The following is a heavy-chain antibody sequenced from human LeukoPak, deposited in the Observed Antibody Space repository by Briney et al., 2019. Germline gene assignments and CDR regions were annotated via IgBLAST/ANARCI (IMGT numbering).Heavy chain of an antibody. CDR3: ARLAKSSSWYGPYYFDY. D-gene: IGHD6-13*01. Sequence: PSETLSLTCTVSGGSISSSTYYWGWIRQPPGKGLEWIGNIYYSGITYYNPSLKSRVTISVDTSKNQFSLRLSSVTAADTAVYYCARLAKSSSWYGPYYFDYWGQGTLVTVSS. CDR2: IYYSGIT. J-gene: IGHJ4*02. V-gene: IGHV4-39*07. CDR1: GGSISSSTYY.